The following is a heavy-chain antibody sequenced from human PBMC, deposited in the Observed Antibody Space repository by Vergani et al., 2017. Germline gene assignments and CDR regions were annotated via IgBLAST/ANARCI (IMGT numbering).Heavy chain of an antibody. V-gene: IGHV4-4*07. Sequence: QVQLQESGPGLVKPSETLSLTCTVSGGSISSYYWSWIRQPAGKGLEWIGRIYTSGSTNYNPSLKSRVTISVDTSKNQFSLKLSSVTAADTAVYYCASGYYDSSGYYQLHAFDIWGQGTMVTVSS. D-gene: IGHD3-22*01. J-gene: IGHJ3*02. CDR2: IYTSGST. CDR3: ASGYYDSSGYYQLHAFDI. CDR1: GGSISSYY.